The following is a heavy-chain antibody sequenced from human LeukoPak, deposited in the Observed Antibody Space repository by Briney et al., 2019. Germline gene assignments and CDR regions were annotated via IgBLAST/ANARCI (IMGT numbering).Heavy chain of an antibody. D-gene: IGHD5-12*01. J-gene: IGHJ6*02. Sequence: SETLSLTCTVSGGSISSSSYYWGWIRQPPGKGLEWIGSIYYSGSTYYNPSLKSRVTISVDTSKNQFSLKLSSVTAADTAVYYCARETVATIRGNYYYYGMDVWGQGTTVTVSS. CDR3: ARETVATIRGNYYYYGMDV. CDR1: GGSISSSSYY. V-gene: IGHV4-39*02. CDR2: IYYSGST.